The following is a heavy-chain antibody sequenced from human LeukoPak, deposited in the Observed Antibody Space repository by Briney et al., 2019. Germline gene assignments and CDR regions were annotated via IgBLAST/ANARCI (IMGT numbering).Heavy chain of an antibody. CDR2: INPNSGGT. CDR3: ARDRQKLELLYYYYYMDVYYYYMDV. CDR1: GYTFTGYY. Sequence: ASVKVSCKASGYTFTGYYMHWVRQAPGQGLEWMGWINPNSGGTNYAQKFQGRVTMTRDTSISTAYMELSRLRSDDTAVYYCARDRQKLELLYYYYYMDVYYYYMDVWGKGTTVTISS. V-gene: IGHV1-2*02. D-gene: IGHD1-7*01. J-gene: IGHJ6*03.